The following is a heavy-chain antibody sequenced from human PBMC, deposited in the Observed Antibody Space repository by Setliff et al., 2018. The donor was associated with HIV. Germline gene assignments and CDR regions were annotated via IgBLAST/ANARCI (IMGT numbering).Heavy chain of an antibody. CDR3: AKCSGRFGVVTWFDS. CDR2: IDHSGRS. V-gene: IGHV4-34*01. Sequence: SETLSLTCAGYGGSFSDDYWSWIRQPPGRGMEWIREIDHSGRSNYNPSLKSRVLMAIDASKSQISLNLTSISAADTAVYYCAKCSGRFGVVTWFDSWGHGMLVT. D-gene: IGHD3-10*02. J-gene: IGHJ5*01. CDR1: GGSFSDDY.